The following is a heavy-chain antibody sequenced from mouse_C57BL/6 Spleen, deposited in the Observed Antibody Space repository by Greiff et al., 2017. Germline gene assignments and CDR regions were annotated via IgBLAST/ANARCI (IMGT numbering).Heavy chain of an antibody. V-gene: IGHV1-42*01. J-gene: IGHJ2*01. CDR2: INPSTGGT. Sequence: EVQLQQSGPELVKPGASVKISCKASGYSFTGYYMNWVKQSPEKSLEWIGEINPSTGGTTYNQKFKAKATLTVDKSSSTAYMQLKSLTSEDSAVYYCARMGDFDYWGQGTTLTVSS. CDR3: ARMGDFDY. CDR1: GYSFTGYY.